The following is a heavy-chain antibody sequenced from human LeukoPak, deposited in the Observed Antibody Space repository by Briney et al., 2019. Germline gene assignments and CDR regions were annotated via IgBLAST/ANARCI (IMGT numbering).Heavy chain of an antibody. CDR1: GFTFSSFW. Sequence: PGGSLRLSCAASGFTFSSFWMTWVRRAPGKGLEGVANIKQDGSDTYYVDSVKGRFTISRDNAKNSLYLQMNNLRVEDTAVYYCARAPTKFRRDWFDPWGQGTLVTVSS. CDR3: ARAPTKFRRDWFDP. V-gene: IGHV3-7*04. J-gene: IGHJ5*02. D-gene: IGHD3-9*01. CDR2: IKQDGSDT.